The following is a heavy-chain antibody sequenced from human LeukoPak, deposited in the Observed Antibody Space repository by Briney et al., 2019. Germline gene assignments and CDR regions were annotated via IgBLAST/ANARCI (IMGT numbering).Heavy chain of an antibody. V-gene: IGHV1-46*01. CDR2: INPSGGST. D-gene: IGHD3-10*01. J-gene: IGHJ6*02. CDR1: GYTFTSYY. CDR3: ARDLGRVRGVIITYYGMGV. Sequence: ASVKVSCKASGYTFTSYYMHWVRQAPGQGLEWMGIINPSGGSTSYAQKFQGRVTMTRDTSTSTVYMELSSLRSEDTAVYYCARDLGRVRGVIITYYGMGVWGQGTTVTVSS.